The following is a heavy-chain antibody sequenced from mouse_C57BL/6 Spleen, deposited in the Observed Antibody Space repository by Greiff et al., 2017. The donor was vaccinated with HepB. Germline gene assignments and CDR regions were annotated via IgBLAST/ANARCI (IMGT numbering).Heavy chain of an antibody. J-gene: IGHJ3*01. D-gene: IGHD2-4*01. CDR3: ARYDYDGGDAY. Sequence: QVQLQQSGPELVKPGASVKISCKASGYAFSSSWMNWVKQRPGKGLEWIGRIYPGDGDTNYNGKFKGKATLTADKSSSTAYMQLSSLTSEDSAVYFCARYDYDGGDAYWGQGTLVTVSA. CDR1: GYAFSSSW. CDR2: IYPGDGDT. V-gene: IGHV1-82*01.